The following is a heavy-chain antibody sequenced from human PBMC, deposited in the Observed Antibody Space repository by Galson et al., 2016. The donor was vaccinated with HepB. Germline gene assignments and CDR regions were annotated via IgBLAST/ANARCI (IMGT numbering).Heavy chain of an antibody. CDR1: GYIFTDHQ. V-gene: IGHV1-2*02. J-gene: IGHJ5*02. D-gene: IGHD3-3*01. Sequence: SVKVSCKASGYIFTDHQIHWVRQAPGQGLEWMGWINPGSGVTNSAPKSQGRLTLTTDTSIRTAYLELDRLRPDDKAVYFCARLFWSADGWFDPWGQGTLVSVSS. CDR3: ARLFWSADGWFDP. CDR2: INPGSGVT.